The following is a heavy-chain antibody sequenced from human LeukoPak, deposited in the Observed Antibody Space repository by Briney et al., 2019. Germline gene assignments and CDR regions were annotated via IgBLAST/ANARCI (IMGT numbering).Heavy chain of an antibody. CDR3: AREDKQLVAGYNYYYMDV. D-gene: IGHD6-13*01. CDR1: GYTFTSYY. Sequence: GASVKVSCKASGYTFTSYYMHWVRQAPGQGLEWMGIINPSGGSTSYAQKFQGRVTMTRDMSTSTVYMELSSLRSEDTAVYYCAREDKQLVAGYNYYYMDVWGKGTTVTVSS. V-gene: IGHV1-46*01. J-gene: IGHJ6*03. CDR2: INPSGGST.